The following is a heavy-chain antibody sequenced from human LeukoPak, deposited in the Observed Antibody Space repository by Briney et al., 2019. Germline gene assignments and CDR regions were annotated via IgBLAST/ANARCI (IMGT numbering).Heavy chain of an antibody. Sequence: GGSLRLSCAASGFTFSSYAMHWVRQAPGKGLEWVSGISWNSGSIGYADSVKGRFTISRHNAKNSLFLQMNSLRAEDTAVYYCARHRSGGSQDDAFDIWGQGTMVTVSS. CDR1: GFTFSSYA. J-gene: IGHJ3*02. CDR2: ISWNSGSI. D-gene: IGHD2-15*01. CDR3: ARHRSGGSQDDAFDI. V-gene: IGHV3-9*01.